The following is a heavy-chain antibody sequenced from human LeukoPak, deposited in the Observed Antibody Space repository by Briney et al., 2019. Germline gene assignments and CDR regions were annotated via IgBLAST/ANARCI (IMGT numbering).Heavy chain of an antibody. J-gene: IGHJ4*02. CDR2: ISSSSSYI. Sequence: GGSLRLSCAASGFTYSRYSMHWVRQAPGKGLEWVSSISSSSSYIYYADSVKGRFTISRDNAKNSLYLQMNSLRAEDTAVYYCARGGSDSSGYYHFDYWGKGTLVTVSS. CDR1: GFTYSRYS. V-gene: IGHV3-21*01. D-gene: IGHD3-22*01. CDR3: ARGGSDSSGYYHFDY.